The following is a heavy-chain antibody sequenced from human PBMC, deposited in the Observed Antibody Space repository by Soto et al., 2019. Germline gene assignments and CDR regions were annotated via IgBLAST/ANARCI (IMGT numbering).Heavy chain of an antibody. CDR2: IYYSGST. J-gene: IGHJ4*02. D-gene: IGHD1-26*01. CDR1: GGSISSGGYY. CDR3: ASPLSGSYTDFDY. Sequence: PSETLSLTCTVSGGSISSGGYYWSWIRQHPGKGLEWIGYIYYSGSTYYNPSLKSRVTISVDTSKNQFSLKLSSVTAADTAVYYCASPLSGSYTDFDYWGQGTLVTVSS. V-gene: IGHV4-31*03.